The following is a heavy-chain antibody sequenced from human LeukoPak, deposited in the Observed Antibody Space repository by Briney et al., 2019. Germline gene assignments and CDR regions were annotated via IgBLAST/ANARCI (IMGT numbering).Heavy chain of an antibody. D-gene: IGHD3-22*01. Sequence: GGSLRLSCSASGFSFSSNAMHWVRQAPGKGLEYVSDISSNGGSTGYADSVKGRFTISRDNSKRGMFLQMSSLRPEDTAIYYCASTYHYDSSGYYPFDYWGQGTLVTVSS. J-gene: IGHJ4*02. V-gene: IGHV3-64D*09. CDR1: GFSFSSNA. CDR3: ASTYHYDSSGYYPFDY. CDR2: ISSNGGST.